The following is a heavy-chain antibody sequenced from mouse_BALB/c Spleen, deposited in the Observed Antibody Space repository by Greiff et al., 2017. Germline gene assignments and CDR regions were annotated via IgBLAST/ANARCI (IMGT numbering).Heavy chain of an antibody. CDR3: ARHVDGSSYEGFAY. V-gene: IGHV5-12-2*01. D-gene: IGHD1-1*01. J-gene: IGHJ3*01. CDR1: GFTFSSYT. Sequence: EVQVVESGGGLVQPGGSLKLSCAASGFTFSSYTMSWVRQTPEKRLEWVAYISNGGGSTYYPDTVKGRFTISRDNAKNTLYLQMSSLKSEDTAMYYCARHVDGSSYEGFAYWGQGTLVTVSA. CDR2: ISNGGGST.